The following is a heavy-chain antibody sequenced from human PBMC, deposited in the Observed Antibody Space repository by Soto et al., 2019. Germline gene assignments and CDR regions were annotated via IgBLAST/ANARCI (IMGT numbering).Heavy chain of an antibody. Sequence: QVQLQESGPGLVKPSETPSLTCTVSDGSISSYYWTWIRQPPGKGLEWIGYIYYSGSINYNPSLTSRLTISVDTSKNQFSLKLSSVTAADTAVYYCARLRGNCSGGSCYPDYWGQGTLVTVSS. CDR1: DGSISSYY. V-gene: IGHV4-59*01. CDR3: ARLRGNCSGGSCYPDY. D-gene: IGHD2-15*01. CDR2: IYYSGSI. J-gene: IGHJ4*02.